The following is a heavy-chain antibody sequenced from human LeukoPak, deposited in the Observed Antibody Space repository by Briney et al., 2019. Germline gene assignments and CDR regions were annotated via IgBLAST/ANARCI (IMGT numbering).Heavy chain of an antibody. Sequence: GGSLRLSCAASGFTFSDHYMDWVRQAPGKGLEWVGRIRNKANSYTTEYAASVKGRFTISRDNARNSLYLRMNSLRAEDTAVYYCTRTPDGVDYWGQGTLVTVSS. V-gene: IGHV3-72*01. CDR2: IRNKANSYTT. CDR3: TRTPDGVDY. CDR1: GFTFSDHY. D-gene: IGHD3-10*01. J-gene: IGHJ4*02.